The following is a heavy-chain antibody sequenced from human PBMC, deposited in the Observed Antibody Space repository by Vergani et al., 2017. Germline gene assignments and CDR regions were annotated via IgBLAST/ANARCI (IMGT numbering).Heavy chain of an antibody. J-gene: IGHJ4*02. V-gene: IGHV4-39*01. CDR1: GGFISSSSYY. CDR3: ARHQSWWEPKHNFDV. CDR2: IYYSGNT. D-gene: IGHD1-26*01. Sequence: QLQLQESGPGLVKPSETLSLTCTVSGGFISSSSYYWGWIRQPPGKGLEWIGSIYYSGNTYYNPSLMSRVTISVDTSKSQFSLRVTSVTAADTAVYYCARHQSWWEPKHNFDVWGQGILVTVSS.